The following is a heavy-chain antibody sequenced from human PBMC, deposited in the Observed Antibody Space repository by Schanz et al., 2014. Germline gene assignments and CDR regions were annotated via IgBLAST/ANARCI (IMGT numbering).Heavy chain of an antibody. D-gene: IGHD3-9*01. J-gene: IGHJ5*02. CDR1: GFSFGTYA. Sequence: EVHLLESGGGLVQPGGSLRLSCAASGFSFGTYAMSWVRQARGKGLEWVSAMNESHSTIYYADSVRGRFTISRDNAENTLFLQMNSLRAEDTAVYYCAKAADWPVTRFDPWGQGTLVTVSS. CDR2: MNESHSTI. CDR3: AKAADWPVTRFDP. V-gene: IGHV3-23*01.